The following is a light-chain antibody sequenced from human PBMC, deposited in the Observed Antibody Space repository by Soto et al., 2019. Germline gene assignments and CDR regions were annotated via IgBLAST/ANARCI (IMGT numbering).Light chain of an antibody. CDR2: DVF. V-gene: IGLV2-11*01. CDR3: SSFAPSYRVI. CDR1: SSDIGSYNA. J-gene: IGLJ2*01. Sequence: QSALTQPRSVSGSPGHSVTISCFGNSSDIGSYNAVSWYQQHPGKAPKLIIFDVFERPSGVPDRFSGSKSGNSASLTISGLQAEDESDYYCSSFAPSYRVIFGGGTKLTVL.